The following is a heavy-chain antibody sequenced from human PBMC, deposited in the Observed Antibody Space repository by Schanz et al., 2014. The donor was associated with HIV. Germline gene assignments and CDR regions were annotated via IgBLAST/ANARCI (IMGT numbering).Heavy chain of an antibody. CDR1: GFNFNSYG. CDR3: ARWRSGAPSN. Sequence: EQLVESGGGVVQPGRSLRLSCVASGFNFNSYGMHWVRQAPGKGLEWVGRSKNKANGYITEYTASVKGRFTISRDDSRNSLYLQMNSLKTEDTAVYFCARWRSGAPSNWGQGTLVTVSS. V-gene: IGHV3-72*01. CDR2: SKNKANGYIT. J-gene: IGHJ4*02. D-gene: IGHD3-10*01.